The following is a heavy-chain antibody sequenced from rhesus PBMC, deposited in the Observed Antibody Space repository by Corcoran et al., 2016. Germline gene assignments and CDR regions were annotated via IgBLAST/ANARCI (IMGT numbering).Heavy chain of an antibody. D-gene: IGHD6-31*01. V-gene: IGHV4S11*01. CDR3: ARHGGVYSSGWYFDY. CDR2: TRSGGRP. J-gene: IGHJ4*01. CDR1: GGSVSGYW. Sequence: QVQLQQWGEGLVKPSETLSLTCAVYGGSVSGYWWGWNRQPPGKGLAWIGRTRSGGRPNSNPSLKRRVTLSVDTSKNQLSLKLSSVTAADTAVYYCARHGGVYSSGWYFDYWGQGVLVTVSS.